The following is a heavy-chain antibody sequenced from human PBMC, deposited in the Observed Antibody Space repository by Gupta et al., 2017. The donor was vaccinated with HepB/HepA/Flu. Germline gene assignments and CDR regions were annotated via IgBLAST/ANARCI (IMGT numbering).Heavy chain of an antibody. D-gene: IGHD1-20*01. CDR1: GFCFSSYA. CDR2: ISGSGGNT. Sequence: EVQLWESGGDLVQPGGSLSLSCADSGFCFSSYAMSGVRQAPGKGPEWVSEISGSGGNTYYADSVKGRFSISRDNSKSTLYLQMNSLKVEDTAVYYCAKDLTGTYGDYFDYWGQGTPVAVSA. J-gene: IGHJ4*02. V-gene: IGHV3-23*01. CDR3: AKDLTGTYGDYFDY.